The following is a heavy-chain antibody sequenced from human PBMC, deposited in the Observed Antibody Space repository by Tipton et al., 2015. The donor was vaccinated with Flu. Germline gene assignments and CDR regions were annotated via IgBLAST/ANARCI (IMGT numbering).Heavy chain of an antibody. D-gene: IGHD1-1*01. J-gene: IGHJ4*02. CDR1: GFPFSSYS. Sequence: VQLVQSGGGLVQPGASLRLSCTASGFPFSSYSMNWVRQAPGKGLEWVASISRSSTYIYYADSVEGRFTISRDDARNSVYLQMNSLRADDTAVYYCVYWTGDYWGQGTGVTVSS. CDR3: VYWTGDY. CDR2: ISRSSTYI. V-gene: IGHV3-21*01.